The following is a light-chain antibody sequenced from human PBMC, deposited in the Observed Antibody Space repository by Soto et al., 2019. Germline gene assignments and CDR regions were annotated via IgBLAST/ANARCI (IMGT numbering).Light chain of an antibody. CDR2: EGS. J-gene: IGLJ1*01. Sequence: QSALTQPASVSGSPGQSITISCTGTSSDVGSYNPVSWYQQHPGKAPKLMIYEGSKRPSGVSNRFSGSKSGSTASLTISGLQAEDEADYYCCSYAGSSTSYVFGTGTKVTVL. CDR1: SSDVGSYNP. V-gene: IGLV2-23*01. CDR3: CSYAGSSTSYV.